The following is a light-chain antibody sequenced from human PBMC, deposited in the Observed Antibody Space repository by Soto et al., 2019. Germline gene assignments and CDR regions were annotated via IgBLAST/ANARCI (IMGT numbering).Light chain of an antibody. Sequence: DIQMTQSPSFVSASVRDRVTITCRASQDIGRWLAWYQQRPGKAPELLIYGASSLQSGVPSRFNCSGSGTDFSLTFSSLQPEDFATYYCQQANSFPLTFGQGTRLEIK. CDR3: QQANSFPLT. V-gene: IGKV1-12*01. J-gene: IGKJ5*01. CDR1: QDIGRW. CDR2: GAS.